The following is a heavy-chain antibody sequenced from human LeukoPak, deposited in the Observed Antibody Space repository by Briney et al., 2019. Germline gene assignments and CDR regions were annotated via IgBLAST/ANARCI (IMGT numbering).Heavy chain of an antibody. D-gene: IGHD3-3*01. CDR1: GGSINTPNYY. V-gene: IGHV4-39*07. CDR2: IFYSGGT. J-gene: IGHJ6*03. CDR3: ARSAIFGVDSYDQYYYYMDV. Sequence: TSETLSLTCTVSGGSINTPNYYWGWIRQTPGKGLEWIGNIFYSGGTYYSPSLTSRVTISLDTSRNQFSLKLNSVTAADTAVYYCARSAIFGVDSYDQYYYYMDVWGKGTTVTVSS.